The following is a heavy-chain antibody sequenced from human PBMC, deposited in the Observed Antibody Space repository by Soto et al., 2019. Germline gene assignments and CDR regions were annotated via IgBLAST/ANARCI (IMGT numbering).Heavy chain of an antibody. J-gene: IGHJ5*02. CDR1: GGYFSGSY. D-gene: IGHD6-6*01. Sequence: LFLTRAVSGGYFSGSYWIWIREPPGKGLEWIGEINHRGSTNYNPPLKSRVTISVDTSKNQFSLKLSSVAAADTAVYYCARRMWGNSSSSGSWFDPWGQGTLVTVSS. V-gene: IGHV4-34*01. CDR3: ARRMWGNSSSSGSWFDP. CDR2: INHRGST.